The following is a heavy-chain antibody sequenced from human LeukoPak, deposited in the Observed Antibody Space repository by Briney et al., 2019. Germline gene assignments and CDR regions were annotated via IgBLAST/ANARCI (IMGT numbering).Heavy chain of an antibody. D-gene: IGHD1-26*01. CDR3: AKESDGGSFDIDY. CDR1: GSTFDDYT. CDR2: ISWDGGSR. Sequence: GGSLRLSCAASGSTFDDYTIHWVRQAPGKGLEWVSLISWDGGSRYYADSVKGRFTISRDNSKNSLYLQMNSLRIEDPALYYCAKESDGGSFDIDYWGQGTLVTVSS. V-gene: IGHV3-43*01. J-gene: IGHJ4*02.